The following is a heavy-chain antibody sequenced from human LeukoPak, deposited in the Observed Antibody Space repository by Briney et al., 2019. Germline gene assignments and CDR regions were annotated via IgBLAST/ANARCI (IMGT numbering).Heavy chain of an antibody. Sequence: GGSLRLSCAASGFTFSDHAMSWVRQAPGKGLEWVSSITGSGGRTYYVDSVKGRFTISRDNSKNTLYLEMNGLRADETAVYFCASRPRADIGPLDYWGQGTLVTVSS. CDR1: GFTFSDHA. D-gene: IGHD1-14*01. CDR3: ASRPRADIGPLDY. V-gene: IGHV3-23*01. CDR2: ITGSGGRT. J-gene: IGHJ4*02.